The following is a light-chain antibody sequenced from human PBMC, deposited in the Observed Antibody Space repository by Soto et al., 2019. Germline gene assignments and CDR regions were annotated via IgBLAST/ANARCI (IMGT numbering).Light chain of an antibody. V-gene: IGKV1-5*01. J-gene: IGKJ2*01. CDR2: DAS. CDR3: QQYHSSPYT. Sequence: TQSPGTLSLSPGERATLSCRASQSVSSNYLAWYQQKPGKAPKLLIYDASSLESGGPSRFRGSGSGTEFTLTISSLQPDDFATYYCQQYHSSPYTFGQGTKLEIQ. CDR1: QSVSSNY.